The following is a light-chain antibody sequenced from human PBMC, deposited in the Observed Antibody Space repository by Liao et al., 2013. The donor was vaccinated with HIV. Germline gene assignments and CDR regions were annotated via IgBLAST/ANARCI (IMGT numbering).Light chain of an antibody. CDR2: YDS. CDR1: NIGGFS. Sequence: SYVLTQPPSVSVAPGETASIACGGPNIGGFSVHWYQQMPGQAPVLVIYYDSDRPSGIPERFSGSNSGNTATLTISGTQAMDEADYYCQAWDSSPYVFGTGTKVTVL. J-gene: IGLJ1*01. CDR3: QAWDSSPYV. V-gene: IGLV3-21*01.